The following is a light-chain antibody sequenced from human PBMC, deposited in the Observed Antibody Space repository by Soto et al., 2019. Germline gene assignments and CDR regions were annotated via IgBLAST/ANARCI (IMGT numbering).Light chain of an antibody. Sequence: EIVLTQSPGTLSLSPGERATLSCRASQSVSSYSLAWYQQKPGQAPRLLIYGASSRATGIPDRFSGSGSGTDFTLTISRLEPEDFAVYYCQHYDSSPLFTFGPGTKVDIK. V-gene: IGKV3-20*01. CDR2: GAS. CDR3: QHYDSSPLFT. J-gene: IGKJ3*01. CDR1: QSVSSYS.